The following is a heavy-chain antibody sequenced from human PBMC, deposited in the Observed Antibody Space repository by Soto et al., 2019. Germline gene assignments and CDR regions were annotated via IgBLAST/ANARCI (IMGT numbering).Heavy chain of an antibody. V-gene: IGHV4-59*01. D-gene: IGHD4-17*01. Sequence: PSETLCITCSFFLGSIGTYYWSWIGQPPGKGPDWIGNIHYSGNTNYNPSRKSRVTISVDTSKNQFSLKVRSVTAADAAVYYCARVGGYYGDYPNFDYWGRGTMVTVSS. CDR2: IHYSGNT. CDR1: LGSIGTYY. CDR3: ARVGGYYGDYPNFDY. J-gene: IGHJ4*02.